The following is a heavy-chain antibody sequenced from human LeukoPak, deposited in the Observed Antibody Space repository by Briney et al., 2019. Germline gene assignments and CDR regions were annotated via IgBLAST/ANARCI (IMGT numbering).Heavy chain of an antibody. CDR2: INNDGSTT. CDR3: AIGGTYGSGS. Sequence: GGTLRLSCAASGFTFANTWLHWVRQAPGKGLVWVSLINNDGSTTNYADSVKGRFTISRDNAKNTVYLQMNSLRAEDTAVYYCAIGGTYGSGSWGQGTLVTVSS. D-gene: IGHD3-10*01. CDR1: GFTFANTW. V-gene: IGHV3-74*01. J-gene: IGHJ4*02.